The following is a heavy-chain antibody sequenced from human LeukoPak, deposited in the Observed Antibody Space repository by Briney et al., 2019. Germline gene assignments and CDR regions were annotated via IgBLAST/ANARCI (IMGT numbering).Heavy chain of an antibody. J-gene: IGHJ4*02. D-gene: IGHD1-26*01. CDR1: GFAFSSYA. V-gene: IGHV3-30*18. CDR2: ISYDGSNK. Sequence: GGSLRLSCAASGFAFSSYAMSWVRQAPGKGLEWVAVISYDGSNKYYADSVKGRFTISRDNSKNTLYLQMNSLRAEDTAVYYCAKDSPQWELVYYFDYWGQGTLVTVSS. CDR3: AKDSPQWELVYYFDY.